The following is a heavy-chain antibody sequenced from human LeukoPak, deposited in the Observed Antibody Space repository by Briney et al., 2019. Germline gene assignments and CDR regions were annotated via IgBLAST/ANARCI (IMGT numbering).Heavy chain of an antibody. CDR1: GYTFTDYY. CDR2: INPNSGGT. Sequence: ASVKISCKVSGYTFTDYYMHWVRQAPGQGLEWMGWINPNSGGTNYAQKFQGRVTMTRDTSISTAYMELSRLRSDDTAVYYCARVYTLRRGYYWGQGTLVTVSS. D-gene: IGHD3-10*01. J-gene: IGHJ4*02. V-gene: IGHV1-2*02. CDR3: ARVYTLRRGYY.